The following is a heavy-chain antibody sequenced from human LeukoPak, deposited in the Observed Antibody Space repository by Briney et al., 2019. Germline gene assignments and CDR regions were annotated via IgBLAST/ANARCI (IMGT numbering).Heavy chain of an antibody. D-gene: IGHD5-18*01. CDR1: GGSISSSSYY. Sequence: PSQTLSLTCTVSGGSISSSSYYWGWIRQPPGKGLEWIGSIYYSGSTYYNPSLKSRVTISVDTSKNQFSLKLSSVTAADTAVYYCARDRRPTAMVMDDAFDIWGQGTMVTVSS. J-gene: IGHJ3*02. CDR3: ARDRRPTAMVMDDAFDI. V-gene: IGHV4-39*07. CDR2: IYYSGST.